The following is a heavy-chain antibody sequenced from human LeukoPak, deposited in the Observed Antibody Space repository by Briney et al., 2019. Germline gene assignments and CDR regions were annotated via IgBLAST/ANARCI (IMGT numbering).Heavy chain of an antibody. V-gene: IGHV3-48*03. CDR1: GFTFSSYE. Sequence: PGGSLRLSCATSGFTFSSYEMNWVRQAPGKGLEWVSYISSGGSTVHYADSVKGRFTISRDNAQNSLYLQMDSLRDEDTAVYYCAREDDDWGPNTLDVWGQGTVVTVSS. CDR3: AREDDDWGPNTLDV. CDR2: ISSGGSTV. D-gene: IGHD7-27*01. J-gene: IGHJ3*01.